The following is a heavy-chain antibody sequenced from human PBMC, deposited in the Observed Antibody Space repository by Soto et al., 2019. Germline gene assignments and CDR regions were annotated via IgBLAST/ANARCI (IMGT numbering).Heavy chain of an antibody. CDR1: GFTFGSYS. D-gene: IGHD2-21*02. CDR3: TRSQSLRSGDFVHYFDY. V-gene: IGHV3-49*04. Sequence: GGSLRLSCTSSGFTFGSYSMSWVRQAPGKGLEWIGFIRSRAYYGTTEYAASVQGRFTISRDDSKNIAYLQMDSLKTEDTGVYYCTRSQSLRSGDFVHYFDYCGQGALFTVCS. J-gene: IGHJ4*02. CDR2: IRSRAYYGTT.